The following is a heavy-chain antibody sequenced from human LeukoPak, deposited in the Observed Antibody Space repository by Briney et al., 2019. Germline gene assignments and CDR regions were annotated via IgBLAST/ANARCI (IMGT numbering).Heavy chain of an antibody. D-gene: IGHD6-19*01. CDR1: GYIFRNFG. CDR2: IIPIFGAA. J-gene: IGHJ4*02. CDR3: ARDGAVAGTDGVY. V-gene: IGHV1-69*13. Sequence: ASVKVSCRTSGYIFRNFGINWVRQAPGQGLEWMGGIIPIFGAANYAQKFQGRVTITADESTSTAYMELSSLRSEDTAVYYCARDGAVAGTDGVYWGQGTLVTVSS.